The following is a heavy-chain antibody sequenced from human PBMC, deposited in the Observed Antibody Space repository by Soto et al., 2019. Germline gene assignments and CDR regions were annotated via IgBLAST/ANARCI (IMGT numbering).Heavy chain of an antibody. D-gene: IGHD4-4*01. CDR1: GYTFTSYG. CDR3: ARDFPDDYSLYYYYMDV. J-gene: IGHJ6*03. CDR2: ISAYNGNT. V-gene: IGHV1-18*01. Sequence: GASVKVSCKASGYTFTSYGISWVRQAPGQGLEWMGWISAYNGNTNYAQKLQGRVTMTTDTSTSTAYMELRSLRSDDTAVYYCARDFPDDYSLYYYYMDVWGKGTTVTVSS.